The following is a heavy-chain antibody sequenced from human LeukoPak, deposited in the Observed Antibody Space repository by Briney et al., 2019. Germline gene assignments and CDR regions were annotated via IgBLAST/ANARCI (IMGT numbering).Heavy chain of an antibody. CDR3: ARGLREQWLVNGPFDY. Sequence: SQTLSLTCTVSGGFISSGSYYWSWIRQPAGKGLEWIGRIYTSGSTNYNPSLKSRVTISVDTSKNQFSLKLSSVTAADTAVYYCARGLREQWLVNGPFDYWGQGTLVTVSS. CDR2: IYTSGST. D-gene: IGHD6-19*01. J-gene: IGHJ4*02. CDR1: GGFISSGSYY. V-gene: IGHV4-61*02.